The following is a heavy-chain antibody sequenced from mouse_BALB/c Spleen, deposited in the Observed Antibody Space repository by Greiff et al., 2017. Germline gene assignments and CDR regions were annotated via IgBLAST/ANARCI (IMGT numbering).Heavy chain of an antibody. CDR2: INPYNGAT. CDR3: ARGDGYGNPCYFDY. J-gene: IGHJ2*01. Sequence: EVQLQQSGPELVKPGASVKISCKASGYSFTGYYMHWVKQSHVKSLEWIGRINPYNGATSYNQNFKDKASLTVDKSSSTAYMELHSLTSEDSAVYYCARGDGYGNPCYFDYWGQGTTLTVSS. CDR1: GYSFTGYY. D-gene: IGHD2-10*02. V-gene: IGHV1-31*01.